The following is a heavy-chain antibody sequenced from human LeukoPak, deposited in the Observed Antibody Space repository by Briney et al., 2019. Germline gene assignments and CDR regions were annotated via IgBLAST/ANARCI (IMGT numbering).Heavy chain of an antibody. CDR3: ARDRVGDQNKYYSDSSGSNY. D-gene: IGHD3-22*01. CDR1: GFTFSSYA. J-gene: IGHJ4*02. Sequence: PGGSLRLSCAASGFTFSSYAMHWVRQAPGKGLEWVAVISYDGSNKYYADSVKGRFTISRDNAKSSLYLQMDSLRAEDTAVYYCARDRVGDQNKYYSDSSGSNYWGQGTLVTVSS. CDR2: ISYDGSNK. V-gene: IGHV3-30-3*01.